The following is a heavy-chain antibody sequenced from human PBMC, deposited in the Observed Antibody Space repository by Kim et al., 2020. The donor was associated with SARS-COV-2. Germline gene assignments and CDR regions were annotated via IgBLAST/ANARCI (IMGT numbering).Heavy chain of an antibody. CDR3: ARELMVRGVIIGEYYYYGMDV. J-gene: IGHJ6*02. CDR1: GYTFTSYY. CDR2: INPSGGST. V-gene: IGHV1-46*01. Sequence: ASVKVSCKASGYTFTSYYMHWVRQAPGQGLEWMGIINPSGGSTSYAQKFQGRVTMTRDTSTSTVYMELSSLRSEDTAVYYCARELMVRGVIIGEYYYYGMDVWGQGTTVTVSS. D-gene: IGHD3-10*01.